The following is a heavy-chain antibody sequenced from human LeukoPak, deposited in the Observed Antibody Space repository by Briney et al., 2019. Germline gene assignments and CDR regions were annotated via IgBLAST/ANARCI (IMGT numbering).Heavy chain of an antibody. J-gene: IGHJ4*02. Sequence: GGSLRLSCAASGFTFSNSWMSWVRQAPGKGLEWVAFIRYDGSNKYYADSVKGRFTISRDNSKNTLYLQMNSLRAEDTAVYYCAKLCGSGSYCNFDYWGQGTLVTVSS. CDR1: GFTFSNSW. D-gene: IGHD3-10*01. CDR3: AKLCGSGSYCNFDY. CDR2: IRYDGSNK. V-gene: IGHV3-30*02.